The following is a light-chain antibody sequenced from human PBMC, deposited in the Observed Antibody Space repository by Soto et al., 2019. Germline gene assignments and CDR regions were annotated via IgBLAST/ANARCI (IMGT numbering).Light chain of an antibody. V-gene: IGKV3-15*01. J-gene: IGKJ2*01. CDR2: GAS. CDR1: QSLRGN. Sequence: EIVMTQSPATLSVSPGERATLSCRASQSLRGNLAWYQQKPGQAPRLLIYGASTRATGIPARFSGGGSGTEFTLTISSLQSEDFAVYYCQQYTSWPPVTFGQGTKLEIK. CDR3: QQYTSWPPVT.